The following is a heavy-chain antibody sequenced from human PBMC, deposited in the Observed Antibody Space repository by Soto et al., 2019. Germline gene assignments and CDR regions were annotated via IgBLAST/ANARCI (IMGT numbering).Heavy chain of an antibody. Sequence: EVQLLESGGGLVQPGGSLRLSCAASGFTFSSYAMSGVRQAPGKGLGWVSAISGSGGSTYYADSVKGRFTISRDNSKNTLYLQMNSLRAEDTAVYYCVLWPPYYFDYWGKGTLVTGSS. J-gene: IGHJ4*02. CDR1: GFTFSSYA. CDR2: ISGSGGST. V-gene: IGHV3-23*01. CDR3: VLWPPYYFDY. D-gene: IGHD3-10*01.